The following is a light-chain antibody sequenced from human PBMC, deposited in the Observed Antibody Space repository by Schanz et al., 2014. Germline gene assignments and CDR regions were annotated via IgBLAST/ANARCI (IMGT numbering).Light chain of an antibody. CDR1: SSNIGSNA. J-gene: IGLJ3*02. Sequence: QSVLTQPPSASGTPGQRVTISCSGNSSNIGSNAADWYQQLPGTAPRLLIYGHNQRPSGVPDRFSGSKSGTSASLAISGLQSEDEADYYCQSYDSSLSSLVLGGGTKLTVL. V-gene: IGLV1-44*01. CDR3: QSYDSSLSSLV. CDR2: GHN.